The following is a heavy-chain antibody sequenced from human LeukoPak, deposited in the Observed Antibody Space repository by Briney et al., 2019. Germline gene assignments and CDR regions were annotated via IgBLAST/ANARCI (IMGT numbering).Heavy chain of an antibody. J-gene: IGHJ3*01. D-gene: IGHD3-10*01. CDR2: MHPSNGDT. V-gene: IGHV1-8*02. Sequence: GASVKVSCKASGYTFTSYGISWVRQAPGQGLEWMGWMHPSNGDTGYAQKFQGRVTMTRNTSTTTAYMELSSLRSDDTAVYYCARRVRGVVIFSRAQGSFDLWGQGTLVTVSS. CDR1: GYTFTSYG. CDR3: ARRVRGVVIFSRAQGSFDL.